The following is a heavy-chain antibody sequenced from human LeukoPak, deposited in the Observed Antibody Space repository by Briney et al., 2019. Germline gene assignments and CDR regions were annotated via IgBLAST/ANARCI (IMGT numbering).Heavy chain of an antibody. Sequence: PSETLSLTCAVYGGSFSGYYWSWIRQPPGKGLEWIGEINHSGSTNYNPSLKSRVTISVDTSKNQFSLKLSSVTAADTAVYYCARIRSITIFGVVNTYYYYYYYMDVWGKGTTVTVSS. V-gene: IGHV4-34*01. CDR2: INHSGST. D-gene: IGHD3-3*01. CDR3: ARIRSITIFGVVNTYYYYYYYMDV. J-gene: IGHJ6*03. CDR1: GGSFSGYY.